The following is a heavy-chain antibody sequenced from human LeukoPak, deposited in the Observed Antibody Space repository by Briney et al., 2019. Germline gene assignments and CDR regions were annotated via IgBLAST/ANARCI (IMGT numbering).Heavy chain of an antibody. J-gene: IGHJ4*02. CDR1: GFIFKTYG. CDR3: ARDPRVERAAGLYYFDK. CDR2: VRYDGGNK. D-gene: IGHD1-1*01. V-gene: IGHV3-30*02. Sequence: GGSLRLSCATSGFIFKTYGMHWVRQAPGKGLEWVAFVRYDGGNKFYTDSVQGRFTISRDNSNNILSLQMHSLRDDDTAIYYCARDPRVERAAGLYYFDKWGQGTLVTVSS.